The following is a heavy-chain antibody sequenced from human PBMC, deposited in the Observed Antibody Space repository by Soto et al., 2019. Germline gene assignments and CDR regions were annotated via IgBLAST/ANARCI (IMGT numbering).Heavy chain of an antibody. CDR2: LCWDDDK. J-gene: IGHJ6*02. V-gene: IGHV2-5*02. CDR1: GFSLSTSGVG. Sequence: QITLKESGPTLVQPTQTLTLTCTFSGFSLSTSGVGVGWIRQPQGEDLEWLALLCWDDDKRYSSSLKNSLTIKKDTSKNQLVLTMTNMDPVDTATYYCVHFISNYGSYYYFMDVWGQGTTVIVSS. CDR3: VHFISNYGSYYYFMDV. D-gene: IGHD4-4*01.